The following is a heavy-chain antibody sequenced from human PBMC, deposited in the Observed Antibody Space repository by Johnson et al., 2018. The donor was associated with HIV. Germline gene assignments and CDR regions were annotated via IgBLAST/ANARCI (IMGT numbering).Heavy chain of an antibody. V-gene: IGHV3-30*04. CDR3: TTDQVGRKYGGKYHI. CDR2: ISYDASNK. Sequence: QVQLVESGGGVVQPGRSLRLSCAASAFTFSSYAMHWVRQAPGKGLEWVAVISYDASNKYYADSVKGRFTISRDNSKNTLYLQMNSLKIDDTAVYYCTTDQVGRKYGGKYHIWGQGTMVIVSS. J-gene: IGHJ3*02. D-gene: IGHD3-16*01. CDR1: AFTFSSYA.